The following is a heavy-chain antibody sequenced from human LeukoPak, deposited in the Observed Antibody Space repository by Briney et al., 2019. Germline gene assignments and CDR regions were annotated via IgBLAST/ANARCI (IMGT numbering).Heavy chain of an antibody. CDR3: ARASNFCSGGSCYSRRSDTYYYYMDV. CDR2: IYTSGST. V-gene: IGHV4-4*07. J-gene: IGHJ6*03. Sequence: PSGTLSLTCTVSGGSISSYYWSWIRQPAGKGLEWIGRIYTSGSTNYNPSLKSRVTMSVDTSKNQFSLKLSSVTAADTAVYYCARASNFCSGGSCYSRRSDTYYYYMDVWGKGTTDTVSS. CDR1: GGSISSYY. D-gene: IGHD2-15*01.